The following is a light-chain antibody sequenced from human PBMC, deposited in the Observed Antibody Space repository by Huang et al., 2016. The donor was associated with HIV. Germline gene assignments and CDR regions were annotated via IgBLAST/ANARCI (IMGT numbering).Light chain of an antibody. Sequence: DIVMTQSPDSLAVSLGERATINCKSSQSLLYNSNNKNYLAWYQQKPGQPPNLLIYWASSRKSGVPDRFIGSGSETDFTLTISSLQAEDVAVYYCQQHYSSPPTFGQGTKLEIK. CDR2: WAS. CDR3: QQHYSSPPT. V-gene: IGKV4-1*01. J-gene: IGKJ2*01. CDR1: QSLLYNSNNKNY.